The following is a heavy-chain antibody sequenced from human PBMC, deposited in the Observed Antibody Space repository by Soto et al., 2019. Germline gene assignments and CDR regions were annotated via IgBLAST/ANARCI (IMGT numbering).Heavy chain of an antibody. V-gene: IGHV3-64*01. Sequence: PGGSLRLSCAASGFTFSDYAMHWVRQAPGKGLQYVAAINSDATRTYYANSVKGRFTISRDDARNTLYLQMGSLRSEDMAIYYCARDAIAISGNAFDYWGPGTLVTVSS. CDR3: ARDAIAISGNAFDY. CDR1: GFTFSDYA. J-gene: IGHJ4*02. CDR2: INSDATRT. D-gene: IGHD6-13*01.